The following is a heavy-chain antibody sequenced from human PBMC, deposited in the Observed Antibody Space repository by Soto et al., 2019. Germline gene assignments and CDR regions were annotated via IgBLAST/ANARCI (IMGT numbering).Heavy chain of an antibody. J-gene: IGHJ4*01. D-gene: IGHD1-26*01. CDR2: ITIRTGNI. CDR1: GFTISGCS. CDR3: VRGRDLYRDMVHADL. Sequence: GGSLRLSCEASGFTISGCSMNWVRQAPGKGLEWLAYITIRTGNILYADSVRGRFTISADNAENSVFLQMNSLRDEDTAVYFCVRGRDLYRDMVHADLWGQGTLVTVSS. V-gene: IGHV3-48*02.